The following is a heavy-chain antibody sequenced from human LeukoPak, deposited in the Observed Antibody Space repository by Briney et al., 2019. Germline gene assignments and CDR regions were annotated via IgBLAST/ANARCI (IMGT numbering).Heavy chain of an antibody. D-gene: IGHD2-15*01. CDR3: ARGYCSGGSCYRYNWFDP. V-gene: IGHV1-2*02. CDR1: GYTFTGYY. CDR2: INPNSGGT. Sequence: GASLRVSCTASGYTFTGYYLHWVRQAPGQGLEWMGWINPNSGGTNYAQTFQGRVTITRDTSISTAYMELSRLRSDDTAVYYCARGYCSGGSCYRYNWFDPWGQGTLVTVSS. J-gene: IGHJ5*02.